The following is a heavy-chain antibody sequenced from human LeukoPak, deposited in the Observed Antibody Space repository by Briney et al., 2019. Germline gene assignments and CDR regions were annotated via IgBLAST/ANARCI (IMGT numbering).Heavy chain of an antibody. CDR2: INPSGGTT. Sequence: APVKVSCKASGYTFTSYYVHWVRQAPGQGLEWMGIINPSGGTTSYAQKFQGRVTMTRDTSTGTVYMELSSLRSEDTAIYYCARARVAAAGTEGCDYWGQGTLVIVSS. CDR1: GYTFTSYY. J-gene: IGHJ4*02. CDR3: ARARVAAAGTEGCDY. D-gene: IGHD6-13*01. V-gene: IGHV1-46*01.